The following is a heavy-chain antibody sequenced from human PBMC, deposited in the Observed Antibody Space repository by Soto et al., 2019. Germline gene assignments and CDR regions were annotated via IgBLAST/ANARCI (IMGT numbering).Heavy chain of an antibody. V-gene: IGHV3-23*01. D-gene: IGHD3-10*01. Sequence: EVQLLESGGGLVQPGGSLRLSCAASGFTFNNYAMTWVRQAPGKGLEWVSAISGGGDTTSYADSVKGRFTVSRDGSKNTLYLHMSSLRDEDTALYYCAKGRGGSGSLTPRVDFWGQGTLVTVSS. CDR2: ISGGGDTT. J-gene: IGHJ4*02. CDR1: GFTFNNYA. CDR3: AKGRGGSGSLTPRVDF.